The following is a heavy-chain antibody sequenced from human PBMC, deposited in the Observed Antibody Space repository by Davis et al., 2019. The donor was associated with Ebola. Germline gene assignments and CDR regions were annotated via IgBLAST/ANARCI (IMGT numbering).Heavy chain of an antibody. CDR1: GFTFSSYA. Sequence: GESLKISCAASGFTFSSYAMSWVRQAPGKGLEWVSAISGSGSSTYYADSVKGRFTISRDNAKNSLYLQMNSLRAEDTAVYYCARDRGFFWFDPWGQGTLVTVSS. D-gene: IGHD1-26*01. J-gene: IGHJ5*02. CDR3: ARDRGFFWFDP. V-gene: IGHV3-23*01. CDR2: ISGSGSST.